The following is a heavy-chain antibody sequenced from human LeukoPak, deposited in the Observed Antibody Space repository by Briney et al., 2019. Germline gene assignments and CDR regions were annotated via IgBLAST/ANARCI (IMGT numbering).Heavy chain of an antibody. CDR2: INHSGST. D-gene: IGHD3-16*01. CDR1: GGSFSGYY. V-gene: IGHV4-34*01. J-gene: IGHJ4*02. CDR3: ARGGSLWGEYYFDY. Sequence: SETLSLTCAVYGGSFSGYYWSWIRQPPGKGLEWIGEINHSGSTNYNPSLKSRVTISVDTSKNQFSLKLSSVTAADTAVYYRARGGSLWGEYYFDYWGQGTLVTVSS.